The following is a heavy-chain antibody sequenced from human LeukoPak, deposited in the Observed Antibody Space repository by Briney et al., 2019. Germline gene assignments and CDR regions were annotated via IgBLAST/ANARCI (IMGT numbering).Heavy chain of an antibody. CDR3: ARSRYYDSSGYLAPHLQSQYYFDY. CDR1: GYTFTSYG. V-gene: IGHV1-18*01. CDR2: ISAYNGNT. Sequence: GASVKVSCKASGYTFTSYGISWVRQAPGQGLEWMGWISAYNGNTNYAQKLQGRVTMTTDTSTSTAYMELRSLRSDDTAVYYCARSRYYDSSGYLAPHLQSQYYFDYWGQGTLVTVSS. D-gene: IGHD3-22*01. J-gene: IGHJ4*02.